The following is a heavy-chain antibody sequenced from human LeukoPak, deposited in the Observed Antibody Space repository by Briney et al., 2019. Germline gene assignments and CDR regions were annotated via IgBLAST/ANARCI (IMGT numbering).Heavy chain of an antibody. CDR3: ARVAEYYYGSGSSKNPGYYYYYMDV. V-gene: IGHV1-18*01. D-gene: IGHD3-10*01. J-gene: IGHJ6*03. CDR1: GYTFTSYG. CDR2: ISAYNGNT. Sequence: GASVKVSCKASGYTFTSYGISWVRQAPGQGLEWMGWISAYNGNTNYAQKLQGRVTMTTDTSTSTAYMELRSLRSDDTAVYYCARVAEYYYGSGSSKNPGYYYYYMDVWGKGTTVTVSS.